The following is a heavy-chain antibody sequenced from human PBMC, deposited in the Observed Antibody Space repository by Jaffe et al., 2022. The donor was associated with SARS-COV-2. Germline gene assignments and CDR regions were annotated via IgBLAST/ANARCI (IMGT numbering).Heavy chain of an antibody. CDR1: GFTFSSYG. V-gene: IGHV3-33*01. D-gene: IGHD3-10*01. J-gene: IGHJ4*02. CDR3: ARELGPGGDFDY. Sequence: QVQLVESGGGVVQPGRSLRLSCAASGFTFSSYGMHWVRQAPGKGLEWVAVIWYDGSNKYYADSVKGRFTISRDNSKNTLYLQMNSLRAEDTAVYYCARELGPGGDFDYWGQGTLVTVSS. CDR2: IWYDGSNK.